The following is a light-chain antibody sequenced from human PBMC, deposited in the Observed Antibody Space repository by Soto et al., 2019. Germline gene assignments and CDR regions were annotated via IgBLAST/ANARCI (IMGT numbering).Light chain of an antibody. V-gene: IGLV2-8*01. Sequence: QSVLTQPPSASGSPGQSVTISCTGTSSDVGGYNYVSWYQQHPGKAPKVMIYEVSKRPSGVPDRFSGSKSGNTASLTVSGLQAEDEADYYCSSYAGSNNWAFGGGTKLTVL. CDR3: SSYAGSNNWA. J-gene: IGLJ3*02. CDR1: SSDVGGYNY. CDR2: EVS.